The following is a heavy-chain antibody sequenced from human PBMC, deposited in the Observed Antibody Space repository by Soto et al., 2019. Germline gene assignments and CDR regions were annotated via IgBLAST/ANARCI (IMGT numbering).Heavy chain of an antibody. CDR3: ALCLPQYYYAMDV. CDR2: IYFDEDK. V-gene: IGHV2-5*02. Sequence: QISLKESGPALVKPTQTLTLTCTVSGFSLSSSGMGVGWVRQPAGKALEWLALIYFDEDKRYSPSLQSRLTITKDTSKNQVVLTMTNMDPGDTATYYCALCLPQYYYAMDVWGQGTTVTVSS. J-gene: IGHJ6*02. CDR1: GFSLSSSGMG.